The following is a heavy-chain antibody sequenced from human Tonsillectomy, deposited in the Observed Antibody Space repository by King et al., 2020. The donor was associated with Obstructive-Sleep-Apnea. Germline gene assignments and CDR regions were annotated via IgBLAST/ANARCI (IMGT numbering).Heavy chain of an antibody. Sequence: GQLVQSGGGVVQPGGSLRLSCAASGFTFSSYGMHWVRQAPGKGLVWVAFLRYDGSNKYYADSVKGRFTISRDNSKNTLYLQMNSLRAEDTAVYYCAKDTPDTYYYGSGSYVGNAFDIWGQGTMVTVSS. V-gene: IGHV3-30*02. D-gene: IGHD3-10*01. CDR1: GFTFSSYG. CDR3: AKDTPDTYYYGSGSYVGNAFDI. CDR2: LRYDGSNK. J-gene: IGHJ3*02.